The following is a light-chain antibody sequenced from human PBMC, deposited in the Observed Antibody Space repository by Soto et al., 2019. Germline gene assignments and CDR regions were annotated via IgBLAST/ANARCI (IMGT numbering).Light chain of an antibody. CDR3: CSYAGRSTVV. J-gene: IGLJ2*01. CDR2: EGN. V-gene: IGLV2-23*01. Sequence: QSVLTQPASVSGSPGQSITISCTGTSSDVGSYNLVSWYQQHPGKAPKLMIYEGNKRPSGVSNRCSGSKSGNTAPLTISGLQAEDEADYYCCSYAGRSTVVFGGGTKLTVL. CDR1: SSDVGSYNL.